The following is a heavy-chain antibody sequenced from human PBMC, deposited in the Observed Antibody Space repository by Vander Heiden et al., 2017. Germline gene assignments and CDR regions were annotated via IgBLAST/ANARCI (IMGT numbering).Heavy chain of an antibody. V-gene: IGHV1-8*01. J-gene: IGHJ6*02. CDR2: VNPISGGT. Sequence: QVQLVQSGAEVKKPGASVKVSCRASGSTFTRYDINWVRQATGQGLEWMGRVNPISGGTDYAQQFKGRVTMTRNTSINTVYMELSSLRSEDTAVYFCAKDLHCSSPSCSTLENDYGMDIWGQGTTVTVSS. CDR3: AKDLHCSSPSCSTLENDYGMDI. CDR1: GSTFTRYD. D-gene: IGHD2-2*02.